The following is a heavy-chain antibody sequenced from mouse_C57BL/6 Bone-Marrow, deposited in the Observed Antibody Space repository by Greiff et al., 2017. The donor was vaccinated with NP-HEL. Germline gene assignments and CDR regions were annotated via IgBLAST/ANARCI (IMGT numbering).Heavy chain of an antibody. V-gene: IGHV1-81*01. CDR2: IYPRSGNT. CDR3: ARGGWLLRFAY. D-gene: IGHD2-3*01. Sequence: LVESGAELARPGASVKLSCKASGYTFTSYGISWVKQRTGQGLEWIGEIYPRSGNTYYNEKFKGKATLTADKSSSTAYMELRSLTSEDSAVYFCARGGWLLRFAYWGQGTLVTVSA. CDR1: GYTFTSYG. J-gene: IGHJ3*01.